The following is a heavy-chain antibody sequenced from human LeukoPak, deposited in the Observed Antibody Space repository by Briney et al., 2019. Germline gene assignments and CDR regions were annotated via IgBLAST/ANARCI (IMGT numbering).Heavy chain of an antibody. Sequence: SETLSLTCTVSGGSISSSSYYWGWIRQPPGKGLEWIGSIYSSESTYYNPSLESRVTISVDTSKNQFALKLSSVTAADMAVYYCAGHYGGSVPGPLDYWGQGTQVTVSS. CDR3: AGHYGGSVPGPLDY. V-gene: IGHV4-39*01. J-gene: IGHJ4*02. CDR2: IYSSEST. D-gene: IGHD4-23*01. CDR1: GGSISSSSYY.